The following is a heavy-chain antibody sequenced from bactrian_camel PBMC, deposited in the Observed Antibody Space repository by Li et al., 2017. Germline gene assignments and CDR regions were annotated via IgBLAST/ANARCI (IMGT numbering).Heavy chain of an antibody. CDR1: GYSSDC. J-gene: IGHJ6*01. CDR3: AADPRSCDNWNVPPDFAY. V-gene: IGHV3-3*01. CDR2: IYSGSGGST. D-gene: IGHD8*01. Sequence: HVQLVESGGGSVQAGGALRLSCGTSGYSSDCMGWFRQAPGKEREGVAAIYSGSGGSTYYADSVKGRFTISQNNAKNTLYLQMNSLKPEDTAMYYCAADPRSCDNWNVPPDFAYWGQGTQVTVS.